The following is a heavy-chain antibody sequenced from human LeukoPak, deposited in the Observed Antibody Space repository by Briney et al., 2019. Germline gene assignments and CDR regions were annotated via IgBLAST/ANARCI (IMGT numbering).Heavy chain of an antibody. D-gene: IGHD3-22*01. Sequence: PSETLSLTCTVSGGSISSYYWSWIRQPPGKGLEWIGYIYYSGSTNYNPSLKSRVTISVDTSKNQFSLKLSSVTAADTAVYYCARGEYYYDSSGGSYYYYMDVWGKGTTVTVSS. V-gene: IGHV4-59*01. CDR2: IYYSGST. J-gene: IGHJ6*03. CDR1: GGSISSYY. CDR3: ARGEYYYDSSGGSYYYYMDV.